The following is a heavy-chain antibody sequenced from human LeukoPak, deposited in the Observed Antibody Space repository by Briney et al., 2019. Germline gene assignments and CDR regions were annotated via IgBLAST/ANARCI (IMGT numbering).Heavy chain of an antibody. CDR3: ARHGTLYSSGWYVDYYGMDV. J-gene: IGHJ6*02. CDR1: GGSISSYY. D-gene: IGHD6-19*01. V-gene: IGHV4-59*08. Sequence: SETLSLTCTVSGGSISSYYWSWIRQPPGKGLEWIGYIYYRGSTNYNPSLKSRVTISVDTSKNQFSLKLSSVTAADTAVYYCARHGTLYSSGWYVDYYGMDVWGQGTTVTVSS. CDR2: IYYRGST.